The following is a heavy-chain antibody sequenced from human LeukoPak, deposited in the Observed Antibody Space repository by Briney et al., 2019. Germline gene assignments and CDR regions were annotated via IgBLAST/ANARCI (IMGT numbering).Heavy chain of an antibody. CDR3: ARDPRSGSYYFDY. CDR1: GGSISSYY. J-gene: IGHJ4*02. D-gene: IGHD1-26*01. Sequence: SETLSLTCTVSGGSISSYYWSWIRQPAGKGLEWIGHMYTTGSTNYNPSLKSRVTMAVDTSKNQFSLKMSSVTAADTAVYYCARDPRSGSYYFDYWGQGTLVTVSS. V-gene: IGHV4-4*07. CDR2: MYTTGST.